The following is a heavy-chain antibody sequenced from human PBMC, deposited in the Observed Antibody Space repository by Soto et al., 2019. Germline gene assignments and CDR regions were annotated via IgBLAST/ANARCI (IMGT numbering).Heavy chain of an antibody. Sequence: SETLSLTCAVSGGSISSGGYSWSWIRQPPGKGLEWIGYIYHSGSTYYNPSLKSRVTISVDRSKNQFSLKLSSVTAADTAVYYCARALRRLDEAYIRGGDAFDIWGQGTMVTVSS. V-gene: IGHV4-30-2*01. J-gene: IGHJ3*02. CDR3: ARALRRLDEAYIRGGDAFDI. CDR2: IYHSGST. D-gene: IGHD3-10*01. CDR1: GGSISSGGYS.